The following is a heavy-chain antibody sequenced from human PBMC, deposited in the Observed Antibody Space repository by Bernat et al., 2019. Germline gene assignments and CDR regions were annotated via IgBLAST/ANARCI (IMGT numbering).Heavy chain of an antibody. Sequence: QVQLQESGPGLVKPSETLSLTCTVSGGSISSYYWSWIRQSPGKGLEWIGYIYHSGSTNYNPSLKSRVAISVDTSKNPFSLNLSSVTAADTAVYYCAREEYSSSSLDYWGQGTLVPVSS. J-gene: IGHJ4*02. CDR2: IYHSGST. D-gene: IGHD6-6*01. V-gene: IGHV4-59*01. CDR3: AREEYSSSSLDY. CDR1: GGSISSYY.